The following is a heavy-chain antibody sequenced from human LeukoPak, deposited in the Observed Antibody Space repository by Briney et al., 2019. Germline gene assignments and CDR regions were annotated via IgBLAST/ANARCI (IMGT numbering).Heavy chain of an antibody. J-gene: IGHJ3*02. D-gene: IGHD1-1*01. CDR1: GFTFSSYG. CDR3: ARARVTTGTTGIAFDI. V-gene: IGHV3-30*03. CDR2: ISYDGRNK. Sequence: GGSVRLSCAASGFTFSSYGMHWVRQAPGKGLEWVAAISYDGRNKEYVDSVKGRFTISRDNSKNTLYLQMNSLRAEDTAVHYCARARVTTGTTGIAFDIWGQGTLVTVSS.